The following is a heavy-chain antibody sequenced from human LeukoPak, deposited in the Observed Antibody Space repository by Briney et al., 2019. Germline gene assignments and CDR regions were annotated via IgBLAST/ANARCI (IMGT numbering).Heavy chain of an antibody. J-gene: IGHJ4*02. V-gene: IGHV1-8*01. CDR1: GYTFTSYD. CDR3: ARVCSGGSCYTPPFDY. CDR2: MNPNSGNT. D-gene: IGHD2-15*01. Sequence: ASVKVSCKASGYTFTSYDINWVRQAPGQGLEWMGWMNPNSGNTGYAQKFQGRVTMTRNTSISTAYMELSSLRSEDTAVYYCARVCSGGSCYTPPFDYWGQGTLVTVSS.